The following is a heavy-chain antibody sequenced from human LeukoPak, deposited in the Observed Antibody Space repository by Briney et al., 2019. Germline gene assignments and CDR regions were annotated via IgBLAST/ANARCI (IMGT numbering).Heavy chain of an antibody. CDR1: GFTFSSYG. CDR2: IYSGGST. V-gene: IGHV3-66*01. CDR3: ARGNEYYYGSGSYSSYYFDY. D-gene: IGHD3-10*01. J-gene: IGHJ4*02. Sequence: GGSLRLSCAASGFTFSSYGMHWVRQAPGKGLEWVSVIYSGGSTYYADSVKGRFTISRDNSKNTLYLQMNSLRAEDTAVYYCARGNEYYYGSGSYSSYYFDYWGQGTLVTVSS.